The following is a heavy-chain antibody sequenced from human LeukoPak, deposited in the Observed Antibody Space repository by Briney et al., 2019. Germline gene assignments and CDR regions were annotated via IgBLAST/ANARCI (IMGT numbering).Heavy chain of an antibody. J-gene: IGHJ4*02. D-gene: IGHD6-13*01. Sequence: PGGSLRLPCAASGFTFSSYSMNWVRQAPGKGLEWVSSISSSSSYIYYADSVKGRFTISRDNAKNSLYLQMNSLRAEDTAVYYCARDLAAAVPFDYWGQGTLVTVSS. CDR2: ISSSSSYI. V-gene: IGHV3-21*01. CDR1: GFTFSSYS. CDR3: ARDLAAAVPFDY.